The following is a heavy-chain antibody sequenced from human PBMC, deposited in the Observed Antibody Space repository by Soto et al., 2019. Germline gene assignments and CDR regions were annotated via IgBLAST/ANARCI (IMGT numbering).Heavy chain of an antibody. Sequence: GGSLRLSCTASGFTLQNYAMAWVRQAPGKGLEWVSTLIGGHYGTAFSYSVKGRFTVSRDNSKNCLYLQMNSLGVEDTAMYFCAKGKSTGDIDWFDPWGQGSLVTVSS. CDR1: GFTLQNYA. D-gene: IGHD3-10*01. J-gene: IGHJ5*02. V-gene: IGHV3-23*01. CDR3: AKGKSTGDIDWFDP. CDR2: LIGGHYGT.